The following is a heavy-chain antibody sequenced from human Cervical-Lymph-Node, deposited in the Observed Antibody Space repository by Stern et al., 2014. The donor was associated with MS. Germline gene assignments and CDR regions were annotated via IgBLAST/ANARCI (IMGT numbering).Heavy chain of an antibody. D-gene: IGHD3-22*01. J-gene: IGHJ4*02. Sequence: MQLVQSGAEMRKPGESLKISCEGSGYTFSNHWIAWVRQMPGKGLEYMGIIFPDDSDRKYSPSFQGQVTFSADKSIRTAYLQWNSLKASDTAIYFCARQAYDSSGLDYWGQGTLVTVSS. CDR1: GYTFSNHW. CDR2: IFPDDSDR. V-gene: IGHV5-51*01. CDR3: ARQAYDSSGLDY.